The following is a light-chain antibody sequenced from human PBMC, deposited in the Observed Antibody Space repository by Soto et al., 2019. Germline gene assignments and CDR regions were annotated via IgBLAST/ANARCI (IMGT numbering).Light chain of an antibody. CDR2: DVV. CDR3: SSYTSTMTNV. CDR1: SSDVGGFNS. J-gene: IGLJ1*01. V-gene: IGLV2-14*03. Sequence: QSVLTQPASVSGSPGQSITISCTGTSSDVGGFNSVSWYQLRPGTAPKLILYDVVDRPSGVSYRFSGSKSGNTAFLTISGLQAADEADYFCSSYTSTMTNVFGSWTKVTVL.